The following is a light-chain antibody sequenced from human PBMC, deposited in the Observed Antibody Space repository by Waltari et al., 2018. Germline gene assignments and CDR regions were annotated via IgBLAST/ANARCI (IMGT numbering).Light chain of an antibody. Sequence: DIQVTQSPSTLSASLGDRVTITCRASQSIRSWLAWYQQKPGKAPKLLISKASTLESGVPSRFSGSGSGTEFTLTISSLQPDDFATYHYQQYKSPPWTFGQGTKVEIK. V-gene: IGKV1-5*03. CDR3: QQYKSPPWT. CDR2: KAS. J-gene: IGKJ1*01. CDR1: QSIRSW.